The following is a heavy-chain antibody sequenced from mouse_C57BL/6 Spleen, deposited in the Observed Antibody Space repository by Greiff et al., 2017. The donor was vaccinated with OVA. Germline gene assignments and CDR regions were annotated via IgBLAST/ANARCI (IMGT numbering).Heavy chain of an antibody. D-gene: IGHD1-1*01. V-gene: IGHV10-1*01. J-gene: IGHJ4*01. CDR3: VRHRHYYGSSSHYYAMDY. CDR1: GFSFNTYA. CDR2: IRSKSNNYAT. Sequence: EVMLVESGGGLVQPKGSLKLSCAASGFSFNTYAMNWVRQAPGKGLEWVARIRSKSNNYATYYADSVKDRFTISRDDSESMLYLQMNNLKTEDTAMYYCVRHRHYYGSSSHYYAMDYWGQGTSVTVSS.